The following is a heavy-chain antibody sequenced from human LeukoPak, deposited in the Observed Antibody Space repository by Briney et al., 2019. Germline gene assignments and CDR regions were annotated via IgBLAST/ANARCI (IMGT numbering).Heavy chain of an antibody. CDR3: ARDLYCSGGSCYWGFDP. CDR2: ISAYNGNT. CDR1: GYTFTSYG. V-gene: IGHV1-18*04. J-gene: IGHJ5*02. D-gene: IGHD2-15*01. Sequence: ASVTVSCKASGYTFTSYGISWVRQAPGQGLEWMGWISAYNGNTNYAQKLQGRVTITTDTSTSTAYMELRSLRSDDTAVYYCARDLYCSGGSCYWGFDPWGQGTLVTVSS.